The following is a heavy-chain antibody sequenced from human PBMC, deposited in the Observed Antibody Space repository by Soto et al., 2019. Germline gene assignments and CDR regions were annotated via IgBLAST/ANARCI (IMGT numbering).Heavy chain of an antibody. D-gene: IGHD1-1*01. CDR3: ARGRYGDY. CDR1: GYTFTSYG. CDR2: ISAHNGNT. Sequence: QVHLVQSGAEVKKPGALVKVSCKCSGYTFTSYGITWVRQAPGQGLEWMGWISAHNGNTDYAQKVQGRVTVTRDTSTSTAYMELRSLRSDDTAVYYCARGRYGDYWGQGALVTVSS. J-gene: IGHJ4*02. V-gene: IGHV1-18*01.